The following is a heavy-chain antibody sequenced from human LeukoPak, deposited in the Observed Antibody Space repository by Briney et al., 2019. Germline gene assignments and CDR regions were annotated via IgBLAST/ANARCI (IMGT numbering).Heavy chain of an antibody. D-gene: IGHD2-21*02. V-gene: IGHV3-21*04. CDR1: GFIFSNSA. J-gene: IGHJ4*02. Sequence: GGSLRLSCAASGFIFSNSAMNWVRQAPGKGLEWVSSINTGSSHIYYADSVKGRFTISRDNAKNSVYLQMNSLRAEDTAVYYCAKAQYCGGDCSGPYYFDYWGQGTLVTVSS. CDR2: INTGSSHI. CDR3: AKAQYCGGDCSGPYYFDY.